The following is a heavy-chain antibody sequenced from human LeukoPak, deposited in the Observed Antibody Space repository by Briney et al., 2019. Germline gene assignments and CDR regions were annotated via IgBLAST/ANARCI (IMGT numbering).Heavy chain of an antibody. CDR2: INPNSGGT. J-gene: IGHJ4*02. Sequence: ASVKVSCKASGYTFTSYDINWVRQAPGQGLEWMGWINPNSGGTNYAQKFQGRVTMTRDTSISTAYMELSRLRSDDTAVYYCARAYYDYVWGSYGSFDYWGQGTLVTVSS. CDR3: ARAYYDYVWGSYGSFDY. CDR1: GYTFTSYD. D-gene: IGHD3-16*01. V-gene: IGHV1-2*02.